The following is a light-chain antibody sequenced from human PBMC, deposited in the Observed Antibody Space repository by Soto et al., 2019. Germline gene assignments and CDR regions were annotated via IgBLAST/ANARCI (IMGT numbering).Light chain of an antibody. CDR1: QNIHTY. Sequence: EILLTQPPAILSLSPGERATLSCRASQNIHTYLAWYQQRPGQAPRRLIYDASYRASGVPPRFSGSVSGTDFILTNSSLDPEDSAVYYCHHRNNWPPGATFGGGPKVQI. CDR3: HHRNNWPPGAT. J-gene: IGKJ4*01. V-gene: IGKV3-11*01. CDR2: DAS.